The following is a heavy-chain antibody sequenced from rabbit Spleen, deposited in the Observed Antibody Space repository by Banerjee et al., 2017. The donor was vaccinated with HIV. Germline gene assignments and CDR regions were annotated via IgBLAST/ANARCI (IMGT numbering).Heavy chain of an antibody. D-gene: IGHD4-2*01. V-gene: IGHV1S40*01. CDR2: IHNGDGST. CDR1: GFSFSSGYD. CDR3: ARDYDGGTFPAFRLNL. Sequence: QSLEESGGDLVKPEGSLTLTCTASGFSFSSGYDMCWVRQAPGKGLEWIACIHNGDGSTYSASWAKGRFTISKTSSTTVTLQMTSLTGADTATYFCARDYDGGTFPAFRLNLWGPGTLVTVS. J-gene: IGHJ4*01.